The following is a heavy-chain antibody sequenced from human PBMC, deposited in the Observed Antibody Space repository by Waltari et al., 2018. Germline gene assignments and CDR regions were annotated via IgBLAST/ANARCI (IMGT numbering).Heavy chain of an antibody. J-gene: IGHJ3*02. CDR3: ARRRGAYAFDI. Sequence: QLQLQESGPGLVKPSETLSLTCTVSGGSISSSSYYWGWIRQPPGKGLEWIGSIYYSGSTYYNPSLKSRVTISVDTSKNQFSLKLGSVTAADTAVYYCARRRGAYAFDIWGQGTMVTVSS. CDR1: GGSISSSSYY. D-gene: IGHD3-16*01. CDR2: IYYSGST. V-gene: IGHV4-39*01.